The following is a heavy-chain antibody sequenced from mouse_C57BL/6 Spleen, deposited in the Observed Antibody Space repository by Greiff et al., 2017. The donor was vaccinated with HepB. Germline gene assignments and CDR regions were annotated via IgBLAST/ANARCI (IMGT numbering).Heavy chain of an antibody. CDR2: ISSGGDYI. CDR3: TREGDYDKNYFDY. J-gene: IGHJ2*01. D-gene: IGHD2-4*01. Sequence: EVMLVESGEGLVKPGGSLKLSCAASGFTFSSYAMSWVRQTPEKRLEWVAYISSGGDYIYYADTVNGRFTISRDNARNTLYLQMSSLKSEDTAMYYCTREGDYDKNYFDYWGQGTTLTVSS. V-gene: IGHV5-9-1*02. CDR1: GFTFSSYA.